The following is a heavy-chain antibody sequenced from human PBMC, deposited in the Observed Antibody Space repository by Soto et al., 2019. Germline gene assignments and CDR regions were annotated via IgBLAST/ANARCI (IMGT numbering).Heavy chain of an antibody. J-gene: IGHJ4*02. CDR3: ARHGSN. V-gene: IGHV4-39*01. Sequence: SETLSLTCTVSGVSISNSSYYWGWVRRPPGKGLEWIGTIYYSGITYYNPSLKSRVTISVDTSKNQFSLKLTSVTAADTAVYYCARHGSNWGQGTLVTVSS. CDR1: GVSISNSSYY. CDR2: IYYSGIT.